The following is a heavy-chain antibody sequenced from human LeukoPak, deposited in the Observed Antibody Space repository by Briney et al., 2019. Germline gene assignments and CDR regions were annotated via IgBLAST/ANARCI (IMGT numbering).Heavy chain of an antibody. V-gene: IGHV1-69*06. J-gene: IGHJ4*02. D-gene: IGHD3-22*01. CDR3: ATSYYDSSAYYPTPE. Sequence: SVKVSCNASGGSFNNYAITWGRQALGQGLEWMGGIIPIFGSPNYAKTLQARVTITADKSTSTASMELSSLRSEATAVYYCATSYYDSSAYYPTPEWGQGTLVTVSS. CDR2: IIPIFGSP. CDR1: GGSFNNYA.